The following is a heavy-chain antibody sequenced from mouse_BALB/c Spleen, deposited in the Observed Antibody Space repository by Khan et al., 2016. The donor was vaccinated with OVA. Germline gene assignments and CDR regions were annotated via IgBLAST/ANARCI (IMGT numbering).Heavy chain of an antibody. V-gene: IGHV2-6-7*01. CDR2: IWGDGST. Sequence: QVQLKQSGPGLVAPSQSLSITCTVSGFSLTGYGVNWVRQPPGKGLEWLGMIWGDGSTDYNSALKSRLSISKDNSKSQVFLKMNSLQTDDTARYYCARAYDGNYREAMDYWGQGTLVTVSS. D-gene: IGHD2-3*01. J-gene: IGHJ4*01. CDR1: GFSLTGYG. CDR3: ARAYDGNYREAMDY.